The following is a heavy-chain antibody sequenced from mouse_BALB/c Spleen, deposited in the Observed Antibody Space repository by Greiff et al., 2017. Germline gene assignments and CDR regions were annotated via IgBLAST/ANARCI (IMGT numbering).Heavy chain of an antibody. V-gene: IGHV5-9-4*01. Sequence: EVKLVESGGGLVKPGGSLKLSCAASGFTFSSYAMSWVRQSPEKRLEGVADISSGGSYTYYPDTVTGRFTISRDNAKNTLYLEMSSLRSEDTSMFYCARDRYYAYWGQGTLVTVSA. J-gene: IGHJ3*01. CDR3: ARDRYYAY. CDR1: GFTFSSYA. CDR2: ISSGGSYT. D-gene: IGHD2-3*01.